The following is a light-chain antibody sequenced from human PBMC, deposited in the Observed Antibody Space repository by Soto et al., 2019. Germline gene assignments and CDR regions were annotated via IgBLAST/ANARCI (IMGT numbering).Light chain of an antibody. CDR3: QQLNTLPFT. Sequence: DIQLTQSPSLLSESVGDRVTFTCRASHDISTYLAWYQQKPGKAPKLMIYEASTLQSGVPSRFSGSGSGTEFTLTISGLLPEDFATYHCQQLNTLPFTFGQGTRRE. V-gene: IGKV1-9*01. CDR1: HDISTY. J-gene: IGKJ5*01. CDR2: EAS.